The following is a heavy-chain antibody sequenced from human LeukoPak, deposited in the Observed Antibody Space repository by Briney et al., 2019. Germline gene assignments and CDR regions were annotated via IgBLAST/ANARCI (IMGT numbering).Heavy chain of an antibody. CDR3: AKVLPIYFSPSSWFDP. CDR1: GFTFSNAW. J-gene: IGHJ5*02. Sequence: PGGSLRLSCAASGFTFSNAWMSWVRQAPGKGLEWVGRIKSKTDGGTTDYAAPVKGRFTISRDDSKNTLYLQMNSLKTEDTAVYYCAKVLPIYFSPSSWFDPWGQGTLVTVSS. V-gene: IGHV3-15*01. CDR2: IKSKTDGGTT. D-gene: IGHD3-3*01.